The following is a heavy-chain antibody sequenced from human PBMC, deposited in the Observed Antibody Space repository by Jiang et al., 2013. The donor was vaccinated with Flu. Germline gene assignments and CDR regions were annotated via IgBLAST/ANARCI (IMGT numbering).Heavy chain of an antibody. Sequence: RLLKPSETLSLTCAVYGESFSGYYWNWIRQPPGKGLEWIGEINHSGSTNYSPSLKSRVTISVTTSKNQFSLNLRSVTAADTAVYYCARGPRTTLYRERWFDPWGQGTLVTVSS. CDR3: ARGPRTTLYRERWFDP. J-gene: IGHJ5*02. CDR1: GESFSGYY. V-gene: IGHV4-34*01. CDR2: INHSGST. D-gene: IGHD1-1*01.